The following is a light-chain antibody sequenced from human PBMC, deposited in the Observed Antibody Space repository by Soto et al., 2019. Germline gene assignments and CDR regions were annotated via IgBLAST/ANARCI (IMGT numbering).Light chain of an antibody. J-gene: IGKJ4*01. CDR2: AAS. CDR3: QQANSFPLT. Sequence: DIQMTQSPSYVSASVGDRVTITCRASQGISSWLAWYQQKPGKAPKLLIYAASSLKSGVPTRFSGSGAGTDITLTISSLHPDDLANYYCQQANSFPLTFGGGTKVEIK. CDR1: QGISSW. V-gene: IGKV1-12*01.